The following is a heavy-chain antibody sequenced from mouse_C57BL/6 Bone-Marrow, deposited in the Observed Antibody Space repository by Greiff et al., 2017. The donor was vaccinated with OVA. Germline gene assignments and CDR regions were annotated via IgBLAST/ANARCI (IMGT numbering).Heavy chain of an antibody. J-gene: IGHJ2*01. CDR2: ISSGGDYI. CDR1: GFTFSSYA. Sequence: EVKLVESGAGLVKPGGSLKLSCAASGFTFSSYAMSWVRQTPEKRLEWVAYISSGGDYIYYADTVKGRFTISRDNARNTLYLQMSSLKSEDTAMYYCTRDNFYYFDYWGQGTTLTVSS. CDR3: TRDNFYYFDY. V-gene: IGHV5-9-1*02. D-gene: IGHD1-3*01.